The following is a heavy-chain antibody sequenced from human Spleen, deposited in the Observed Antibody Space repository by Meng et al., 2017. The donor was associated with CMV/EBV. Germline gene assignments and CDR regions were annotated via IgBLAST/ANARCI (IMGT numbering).Heavy chain of an antibody. CDR1: AGSISSYY. CDR3: ARSVGAFDS. CDR2: INHSGST. Sequence: SETLSLTCTVSAGSISSYYWSWIRQPPGKGLEWIGEINHSGSTNYNPSLKSRVSISLDMSKNQFSLRLSSVTAADTAFYYCARSVGAFDSWGRGTLVTVSS. D-gene: IGHD1-26*01. V-gene: IGHV4-34*01. J-gene: IGHJ4*02.